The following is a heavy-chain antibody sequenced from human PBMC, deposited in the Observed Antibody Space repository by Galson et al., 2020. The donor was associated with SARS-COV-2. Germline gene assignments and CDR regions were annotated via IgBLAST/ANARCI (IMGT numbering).Heavy chain of an antibody. Sequence: GGSLRLSCKVSGFNFNSYAMTWVRQAPGRGLEWVSVISGSGGHAYYADSVKGRFTISRDNPKNTVYLQMNSLRAEDTAVYYCAKTSPPSITIFGVAPDYWGQGTLVTVSS. CDR3: AKTSPPSITIFGVAPDY. D-gene: IGHD3-3*01. J-gene: IGHJ4*02. CDR2: ISGSGGHA. V-gene: IGHV3-23*01. CDR1: GFNFNSYA.